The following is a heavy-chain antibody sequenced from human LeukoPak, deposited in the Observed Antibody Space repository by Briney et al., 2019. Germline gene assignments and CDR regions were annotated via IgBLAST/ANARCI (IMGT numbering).Heavy chain of an antibody. Sequence: SETLSLTCTVPGGSISSSSYYWGWIRQPPGKGLEWIGSIYYSGSTYYNPSLKSRVAISVDTSKNQFSLKLSSVTAADTAVYFCARLQYNGGRYYFDYWGQGTLVTVSS. V-gene: IGHV4-39*01. CDR3: ARLQYNGGRYYFDY. J-gene: IGHJ4*02. CDR1: GGSISSSSYY. CDR2: IYYSGST. D-gene: IGHD1-1*01.